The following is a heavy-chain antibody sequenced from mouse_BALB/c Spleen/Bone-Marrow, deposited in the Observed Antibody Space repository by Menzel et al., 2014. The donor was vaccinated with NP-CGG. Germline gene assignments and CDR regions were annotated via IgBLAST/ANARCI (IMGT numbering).Heavy chain of an antibody. CDR2: ISSGSSTI. Sequence: DVKLQESGGGLAQPGGSRKLSCAASGFTFSSFGMHWVRQAPEKGLEWVAYISSGSSTIYYADTVKGRFTISRDNPKNTLFLQMTSLRSEDTAMYYCVRSYDSYAMAFWGQGTSVTISS. CDR1: GFTFSSFG. V-gene: IGHV5-17*02. J-gene: IGHJ4*01. CDR3: VRSYDSYAMAF. D-gene: IGHD2-10*02.